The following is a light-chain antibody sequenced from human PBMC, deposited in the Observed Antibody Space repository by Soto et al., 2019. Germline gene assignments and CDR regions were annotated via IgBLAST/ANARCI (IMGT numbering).Light chain of an antibody. J-gene: IGLJ1*01. CDR2: SND. Sequence: QSVLTQPPSASGTPGQRVTISCSGSGSNIGSHTVSWYQQLPGTAPNLLIYSNDQRPSGVPDRFSGSKSGTSASLAISGLQSEDEADYYCAAWDDSLNGPVFGTGTKLTVL. V-gene: IGLV1-44*01. CDR1: GSNIGSHT. CDR3: AAWDDSLNGPV.